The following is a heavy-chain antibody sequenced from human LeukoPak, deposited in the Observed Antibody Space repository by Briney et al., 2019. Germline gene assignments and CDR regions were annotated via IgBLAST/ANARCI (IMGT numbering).Heavy chain of an antibody. CDR3: AAYDSSGYYFGY. CDR2: ISSSGSTI. J-gene: IGHJ4*02. Sequence: GGSLRLSCAASGFTFSSYAMSWIRQAPGKGLEWVSYISSSGSTIYYADSVKGRFTISRDNAKNSLYLQMNSLRAEDTAVYYCAAYDSSGYYFGYWGQGTLVTVSS. D-gene: IGHD3-22*01. V-gene: IGHV3-11*01. CDR1: GFTFSSYA.